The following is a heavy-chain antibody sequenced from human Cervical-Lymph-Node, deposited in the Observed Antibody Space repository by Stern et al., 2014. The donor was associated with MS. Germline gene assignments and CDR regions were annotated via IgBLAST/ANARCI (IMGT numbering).Heavy chain of an antibody. D-gene: IGHD6-19*01. Sequence: QVQLVQSGGGVVQPGRSLRLSCAASGFTFSRYGMHWVRQAPGKGLEWVAVISYDGSNKYYADSVKGRFTISRDNSKNTLYLQMNSLRAEDTAVYYCAKAGWPRSIAVATPYWGQGTLVTVSS. CDR2: ISYDGSNK. CDR1: GFTFSRYG. CDR3: AKAGWPRSIAVATPY. V-gene: IGHV3-30*18. J-gene: IGHJ4*02.